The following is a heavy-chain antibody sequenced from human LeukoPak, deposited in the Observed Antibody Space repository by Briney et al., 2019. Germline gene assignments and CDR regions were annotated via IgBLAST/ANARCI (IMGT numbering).Heavy chain of an antibody. CDR1: GGSISSYY. D-gene: IGHD3-22*01. Sequence: PSETLSLTCTVSGGSISSYYWSWIRQPPGKGLEWIGYIYYSGSTNYNPSLKSRVTISVDTSKNQFSLKLSSVTAADTAVYYCARVFPTYYYDSSGFWYAFDIWGQGTMVTVSS. J-gene: IGHJ3*02. CDR2: IYYSGST. CDR3: ARVFPTYYYDSSGFWYAFDI. V-gene: IGHV4-59*01.